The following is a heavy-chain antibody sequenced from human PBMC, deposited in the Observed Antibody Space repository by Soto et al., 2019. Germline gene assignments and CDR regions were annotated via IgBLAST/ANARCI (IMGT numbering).Heavy chain of an antibody. Sequence: GGSLRLSCAASGFTFSSYAMSWVRQAPGKGLEWVSAISGSGGSTYYADSVKGRFTISRDNSKNTLYLQMNSLRAEDTAVYYCAKEGSYCSGGSCYSVEYFQHWGQGTLVTVSS. V-gene: IGHV3-23*01. CDR3: AKEGSYCSGGSCYSVEYFQH. CDR1: GFTFSSYA. D-gene: IGHD2-15*01. CDR2: ISGSGGST. J-gene: IGHJ1*01.